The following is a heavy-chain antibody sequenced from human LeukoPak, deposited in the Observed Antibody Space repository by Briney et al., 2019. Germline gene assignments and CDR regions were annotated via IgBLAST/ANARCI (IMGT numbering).Heavy chain of an antibody. V-gene: IGHV3-23*01. D-gene: IGHD3-10*01. Sequence: GGSLRLSCAASGFTFSSYGMSWVRQAPGKGLEWVSGISHTGGSTYYADSVKGRFTISRDNSKNTVYVEVNSLRAEETALYYCTTITMVRGDPPFDYWGQGTLVTVSS. CDR1: GFTFSSYG. J-gene: IGHJ4*02. CDR3: TTITMVRGDPPFDY. CDR2: ISHTGGST.